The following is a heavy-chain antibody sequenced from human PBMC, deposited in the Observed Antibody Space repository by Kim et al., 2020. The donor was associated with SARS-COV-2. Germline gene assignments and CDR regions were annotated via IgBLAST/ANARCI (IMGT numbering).Heavy chain of an antibody. J-gene: IGHJ6*02. V-gene: IGHV3-74*01. D-gene: IGHD6-13*01. CDR3: ARSGQQPF. Sequence: DGSITNYADSVKGRFTISRDNARNTLYLQINSLTPEDTAVYYCARSGQQPFWGQGTTVTVSS. CDR2: DGSIT.